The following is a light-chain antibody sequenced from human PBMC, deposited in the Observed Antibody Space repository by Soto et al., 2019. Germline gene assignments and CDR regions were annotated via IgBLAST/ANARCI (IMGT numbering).Light chain of an antibody. CDR1: QSVSSW. CDR3: QQYGSYPIT. J-gene: IGKJ4*01. Sequence: ESQMTQYPSTLSSSLGERVTITCRAGQSVSSWLAWYQQKPGKAPTLLISNASTLQSGVPPRFSGSGSGTDFALTISSLQPDDFAAYYCQQYGSYPITFGGGTKVEIK. V-gene: IGKV1-5*03. CDR2: NAS.